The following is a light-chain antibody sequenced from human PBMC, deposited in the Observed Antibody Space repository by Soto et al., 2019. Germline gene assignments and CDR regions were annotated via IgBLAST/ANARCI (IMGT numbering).Light chain of an antibody. CDR3: QQYNLWPRT. Sequence: EIVMTQSPATLSVSPGERATLSCRASQSVSSLLAWYQQKPGQAPRLLIYGASARATGIPARFSGSGSGTEFTLTISSLQSEDFAVYYCQQYNLWPRTFGQGTK. V-gene: IGKV3-15*01. CDR2: GAS. CDR1: QSVSSL. J-gene: IGKJ1*01.